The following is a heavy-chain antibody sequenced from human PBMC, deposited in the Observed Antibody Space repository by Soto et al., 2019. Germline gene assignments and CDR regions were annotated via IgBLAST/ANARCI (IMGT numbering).Heavy chain of an antibody. CDR1: GGSISSYY. D-gene: IGHD5-12*01. CDR2: IYYSGST. Sequence: PSETLSLTCTVSGGSISSYYWSWIRQPPGKGLEWIGYIYYSGSTNYNPSLKSRVTISVDTSKNQFSLKLSSVTAADTAVYYCARDRDGYKYLDSWGQGTLVTVSS. CDR3: ARDRDGYKYLDS. J-gene: IGHJ4*02. V-gene: IGHV4-59*01.